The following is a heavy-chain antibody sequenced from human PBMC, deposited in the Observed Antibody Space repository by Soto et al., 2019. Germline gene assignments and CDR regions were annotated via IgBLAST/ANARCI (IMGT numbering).Heavy chain of an antibody. CDR3: AREGLQADYYYYYMDV. CDR1: GGSISNNH. V-gene: IGHV4-59*01. Sequence: SETLSLTCTVSGGSISNNHWSWIRQPPGKGLEWIGYIYYSGSTNYNPSLKSRVTISVDTSKNQFSLKLTSVTAADTAVYYCAREGLQADYYYYYMDVWGKGTTVTVSS. CDR2: IYYSGST. J-gene: IGHJ6*03. D-gene: IGHD4-4*01.